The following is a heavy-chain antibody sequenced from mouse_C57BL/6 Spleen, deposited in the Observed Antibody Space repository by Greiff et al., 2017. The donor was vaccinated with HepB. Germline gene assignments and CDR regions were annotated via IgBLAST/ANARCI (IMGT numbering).Heavy chain of an antibody. D-gene: IGHD2-10*01. CDR3: ARSGAYSTYAMDY. CDR2: IDPSDSYT. J-gene: IGHJ4*01. Sequence: VQLQQPGAELVMPGASVKLSCKASGYTFTSYWMHWVKQRPGQGLEWIGEIDPSDSYTNYNQKFKGKSTLTVDKSSSTAYMQLSSLTSEDSAVYYCARSGAYSTYAMDYWGQGTSVTVSS. CDR1: GYTFTSYW. V-gene: IGHV1-69*01.